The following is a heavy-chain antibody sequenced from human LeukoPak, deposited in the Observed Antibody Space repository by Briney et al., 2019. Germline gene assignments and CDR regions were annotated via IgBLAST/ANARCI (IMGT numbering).Heavy chain of an antibody. CDR1: GYSISGGYY. V-gene: IGHV4-38-2*02. CDR3: ARDRGIAAAADAFDI. J-gene: IGHJ3*02. CDR2: IYHSGST. D-gene: IGHD6-13*01. Sequence: SETLSLTCTVSGYSISGGYYWGWIRQPPGKGLEWIGSIYHSGSTYYNPSLKSRVTISVDTSKNQFSLKLNSVTAADTAVYYCARDRGIAAAADAFDIWGQGTMVTVSS.